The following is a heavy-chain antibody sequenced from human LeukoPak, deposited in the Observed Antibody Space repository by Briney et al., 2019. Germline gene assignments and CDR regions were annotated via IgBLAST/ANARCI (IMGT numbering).Heavy chain of an antibody. CDR3: ATGTPFGAY. J-gene: IGHJ4*02. CDR1: GFTFSDYW. V-gene: IGHV3-7*03. Sequence: GGSLRLSCAASGFTFSDYWMHWVRQAPGKGLEWVANIKHHGSEKYYVDSVKGRFTISRDNTRNSLYLQMNSLRVEDTAVYYCATGTPFGAYWGQGTLVTVSS. D-gene: IGHD3-3*01. CDR2: IKHHGSEK.